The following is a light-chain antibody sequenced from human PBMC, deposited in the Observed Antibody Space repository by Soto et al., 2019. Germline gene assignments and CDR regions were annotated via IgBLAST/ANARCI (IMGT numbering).Light chain of an antibody. J-gene: IGKJ1*01. CDR1: QSISSW. V-gene: IGKV1-5*03. CDR3: QQWGT. Sequence: DIQMTQSPSTLSASVGDRVTITCRASQSISSWLAWYQQKPGKAPKLLICKASSLESGVPSRFSGSGSGTEFTLTISSLQPDDFATYYCQQWGTFGQGTKVDIK. CDR2: KAS.